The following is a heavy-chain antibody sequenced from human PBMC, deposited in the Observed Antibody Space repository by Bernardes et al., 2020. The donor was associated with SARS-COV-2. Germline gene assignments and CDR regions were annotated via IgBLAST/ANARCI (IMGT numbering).Heavy chain of an antibody. Sequence: SETLSLTCTVSGGSISSYYWSWIRQPPGKGLEWIGYIYYSGSTNYNPSLKSRVTISVDTSKNQFSLKLSSVTAADTAVYYCARGIAVYSFSPVPLYYFDYWSQGTLVTVSS. CDR3: ARGIAVYSFSPVPLYYFDY. CDR1: GGSISSYY. D-gene: IGHD6-19*01. CDR2: IYYSGST. V-gene: IGHV4-59*01. J-gene: IGHJ4*02.